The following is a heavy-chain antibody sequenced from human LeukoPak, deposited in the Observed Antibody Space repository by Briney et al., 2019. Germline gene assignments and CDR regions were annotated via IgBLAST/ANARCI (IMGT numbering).Heavy chain of an antibody. CDR1: GYTFTSYY. CDR2: INPSGGST. CDR3: VRAAYYGDYDYYYYGMDV. D-gene: IGHD4-17*01. Sequence: ASVKVSCKASGYTFTSYYMHWVRQAPGQGLEWMGIINPSGGSTSYAQKFQGRVTMTRDTSTSTVYMELSSLRSEDTAVYYCVRAAYYGDYDYYYYGMDVWGQGTTVTVSS. J-gene: IGHJ6*02. V-gene: IGHV1-46*01.